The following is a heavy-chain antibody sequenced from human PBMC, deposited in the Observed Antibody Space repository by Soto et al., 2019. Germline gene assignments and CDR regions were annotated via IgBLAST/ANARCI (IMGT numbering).Heavy chain of an antibody. J-gene: IGHJ5*02. D-gene: IGHD2-15*01. CDR2: IKSKSDGGTT. Sequence: GGSLRLSCAASGFTFSDAWMSWVRQAPGKGWDWVGRIKSKSDGGTTEYAAPVRGRFTISRDDSKNTLYLQMNSLKTEDTAVYYCTTDLWRIAVVVGSTGYFNPWGQGTPVTVSS. CDR3: TTDLWRIAVVVGSTGYFNP. V-gene: IGHV3-15*01. CDR1: GFTFSDAW.